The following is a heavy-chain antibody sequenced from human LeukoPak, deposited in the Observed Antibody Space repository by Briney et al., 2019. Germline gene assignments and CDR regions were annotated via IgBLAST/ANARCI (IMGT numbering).Heavy chain of an antibody. Sequence: PSETLSLTCTVSGGSISSSYWSWIRQPPGKGREWSGYVYHSGSTNSNPSLKSRVTISVDTSKHQFSLRLSSVTAADTAVYYCASAAQSRTSAVSWFDPWGQGTLVTVSS. J-gene: IGHJ5*02. CDR1: GGSISSSY. CDR2: VYHSGST. V-gene: IGHV4-59*12. D-gene: IGHD2-2*01. CDR3: ASAAQSRTSAVSWFDP.